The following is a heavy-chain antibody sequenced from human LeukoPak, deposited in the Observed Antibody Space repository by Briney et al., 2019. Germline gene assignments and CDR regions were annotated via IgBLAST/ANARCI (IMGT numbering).Heavy chain of an antibody. D-gene: IGHD3-22*01. Sequence: SGGSLRLSCAASGFTFSSYSMNWVRQAPGKGLEWVSSISSSSSYIYYADSVKGRFTISRDNAKNSLYLQMNSLRAEDTAVYYCARDFSHYDSSGYYPGHYYMDVWGKGTTVTISS. CDR2: ISSSSSYI. CDR1: GFTFSSYS. CDR3: ARDFSHYDSSGYYPGHYYMDV. V-gene: IGHV3-21*01. J-gene: IGHJ6*03.